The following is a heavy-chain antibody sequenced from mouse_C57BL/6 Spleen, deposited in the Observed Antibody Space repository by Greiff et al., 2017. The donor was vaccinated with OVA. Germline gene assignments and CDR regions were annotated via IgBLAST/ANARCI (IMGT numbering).Heavy chain of an antibody. CDR3: ATKPLTGTGAMDY. V-gene: IGHV5-17*01. CDR1: GFTFSDYG. Sequence: EVKLMESGGGLVKPGGSLKLSCAASGFTFSDYGMHWVRQAPEKGLEWVAYISSGSSTIYYADTVKGRFTISRDNAKNTLFLQMTSLRSEDTAMYYCATKPLTGTGAMDYWGQGTSVTVSS. CDR2: ISSGSSTI. J-gene: IGHJ4*01. D-gene: IGHD4-1*01.